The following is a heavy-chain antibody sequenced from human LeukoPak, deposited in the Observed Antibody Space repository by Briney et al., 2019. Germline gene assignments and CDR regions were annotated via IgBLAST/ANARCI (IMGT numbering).Heavy chain of an antibody. CDR2: INTNTGNP. J-gene: IGHJ5*02. CDR1: GYTFTSYA. D-gene: IGHD2-15*01. Sequence: ASVKVSCKASGYTFTSYAMNWVRQAPGQGLEWMGWINTNTGNPTYAQGFTGRFVFSLDTSVTTAYLQINSLKAEDTAVYYCAKMVVQGATWFDPWGQGTLVTVSS. CDR3: AKMVVQGATWFDP. V-gene: IGHV7-4-1*02.